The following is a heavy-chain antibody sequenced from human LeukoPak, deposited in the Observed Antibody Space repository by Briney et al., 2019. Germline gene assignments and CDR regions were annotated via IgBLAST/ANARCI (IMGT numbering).Heavy chain of an antibody. Sequence: GGSLRLSCAASRFNFNNFGMRWVRQAPGKGLEWVAFIQYDGGNEYYADSVKGRFSISRDNSKNTLYLQMNSLRADDTAVYYCTKIVGATMGDYWGQGTLVIASS. CDR1: RFNFNNFG. V-gene: IGHV3-30*02. J-gene: IGHJ4*02. D-gene: IGHD1-26*01. CDR2: IQYDGGNE. CDR3: TKIVGATMGDY.